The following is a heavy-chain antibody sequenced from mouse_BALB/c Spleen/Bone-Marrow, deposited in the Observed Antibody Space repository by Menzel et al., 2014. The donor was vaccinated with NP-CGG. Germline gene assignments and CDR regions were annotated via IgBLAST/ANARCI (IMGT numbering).Heavy chain of an antibody. D-gene: IGHD1-1*01. J-gene: IGHJ1*01. CDR2: INPVNGRN. V-gene: IGHV1S81*02. Sequence: VKLMESGAKLVKPGASVKLSCKPSGYTFTSYWIHWVKQRPGQGLEWIGEINPVNGRNDYNEKFKNKATLTVDKSSSTAYMQLSSLTSEDSAVYYCTRYYSWYFDVWGAGTMVTVSS. CDR1: GYTFTSYW. CDR3: TRYYSWYFDV.